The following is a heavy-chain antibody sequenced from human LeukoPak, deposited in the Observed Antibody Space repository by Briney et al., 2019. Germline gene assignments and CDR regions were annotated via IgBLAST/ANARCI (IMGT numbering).Heavy chain of an antibody. CDR3: ARDPNCSGGSCYSWYYYGMDV. CDR2: INAGNGNT. V-gene: IGHV1-3*01. D-gene: IGHD2-15*01. J-gene: IGHJ6*02. CDR1: GYTFTSYA. Sequence: ASVKVSCKASGYTFTSYAMHWVRQAPGQRLEWLGWINAGNGNTKYSQKFQGRVTITRDTPASTAYMELSSPRSEDTAVYYCARDPNCSGGSCYSWYYYGMDVWGQGTTVTVSS.